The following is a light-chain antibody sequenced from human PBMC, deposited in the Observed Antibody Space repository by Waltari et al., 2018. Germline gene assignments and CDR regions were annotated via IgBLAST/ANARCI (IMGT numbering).Light chain of an antibody. CDR2: STT. J-gene: IGLJ3*02. CDR3: GAWDDGVKEWV. CDR1: IHNIGINT. V-gene: IGLV1-44*01. Sequence: QSVLTQPPSASGTPGRRVTIPCSGTIHNIGINTVTWYQQFPGSAPNLLIFSTTQRPSGVPDRFSASKSGTSASLAINGLQAADEADYYCGAWDDGVKEWVFGGGTKLTVL.